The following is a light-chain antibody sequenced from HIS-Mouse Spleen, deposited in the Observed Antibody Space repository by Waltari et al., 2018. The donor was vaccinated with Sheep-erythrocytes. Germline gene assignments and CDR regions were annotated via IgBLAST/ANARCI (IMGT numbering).Light chain of an antibody. J-gene: IGLJ3*02. Sequence: QSVLTQPPSVSGAPGQRVTISCTGSSSNIGAGYDLHWYQQLPGTAPKLLIYGNSTRPSGVHDRFSGSKSGTSASLAITGLQAEDEADYYCQSYDSSLSGWVFGGGTKLTVL. CDR2: GNS. V-gene: IGLV1-40*01. CDR3: QSYDSSLSGWV. CDR1: SSNIGAGYD.